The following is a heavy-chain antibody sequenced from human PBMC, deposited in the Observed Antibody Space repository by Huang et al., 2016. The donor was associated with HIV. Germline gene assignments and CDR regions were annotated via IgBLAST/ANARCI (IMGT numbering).Heavy chain of an antibody. Sequence: EVQLVESGGGLVKPGGSLRLSCAASGFTFSSYSINWVSSISSRSRTIYYADSVKGRFTISRDNAKNALYLQMNSLRAEDTAVYYCARVGGVAAGTFGTFDIWGQGTMVTVSS. D-gene: IGHD6-19*01. CDR3: ARVGGVAAGTFGTFDI. CDR1: GFTFSSYS. V-gene: IGHV3-21*01. CDR2: ISSRSRTI. J-gene: IGHJ3*02.